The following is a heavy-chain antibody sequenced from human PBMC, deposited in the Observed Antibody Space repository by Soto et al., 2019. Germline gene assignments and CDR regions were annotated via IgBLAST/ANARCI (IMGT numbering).Heavy chain of an antibody. D-gene: IGHD4-17*01. CDR2: IIPIFGTA. V-gene: IGHV1-69*13. CDR3: ARVLSLYGDYGSIRDY. CDR1: GGTFSSYA. Sequence: SVKVSCKASGGTFSSYAISWVRQAPGQGLEWMGGIIPIFGTANYAQKFQGRVAITADESTSTAYMELSSLRSEDTAVYYCARVLSLYGDYGSIRDYWGQGTLVTVSS. J-gene: IGHJ4*02.